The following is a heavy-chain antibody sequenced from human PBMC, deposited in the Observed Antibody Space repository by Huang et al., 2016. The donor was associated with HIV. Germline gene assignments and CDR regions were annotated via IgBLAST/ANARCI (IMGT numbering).Heavy chain of an antibody. CDR3: ARAKDTWDAYDI. D-gene: IGHD5-18*01. V-gene: IGHV3-30-3*01. J-gene: IGHJ3*02. CDR1: GFPFNNHA. CDR2: RSNDGSKN. Sequence: QVQLVESGGGVVQPGRSLRLSCAASGFPFNNHAMHWVRQAPGKGLEWVAVRSNDGSKNYYAASVKGRFTISRDSSKSTLFLHMTSLRTEDTAVYYCARAKDTWDAYDIWGQGTMVIVSS.